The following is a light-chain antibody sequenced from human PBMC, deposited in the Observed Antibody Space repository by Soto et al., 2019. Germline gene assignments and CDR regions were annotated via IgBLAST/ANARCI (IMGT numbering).Light chain of an antibody. CDR3: QKCKIAPFT. CDR1: QDISNF. CDR2: AAS. V-gene: IGKV1-27*01. J-gene: IGKJ4*01. Sequence: DIQMTQSPSSLSAFVGDTVTITCRASQDISNFLAWYQQKPGKVPKLLIYAASTLQSGVPSRFSGSGSGTDFTLTISSLQPADVATYDCQKCKIAPFTFGGGPKVEMK.